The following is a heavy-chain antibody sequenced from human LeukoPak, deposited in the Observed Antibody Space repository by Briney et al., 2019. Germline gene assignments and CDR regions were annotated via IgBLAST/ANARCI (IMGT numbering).Heavy chain of an antibody. CDR3: ARDLHSSSDN. Sequence: GGSLRLSCAASGFTFSSYWMHWVRQAPGKGLVWVSRLNSDGSSTSYADSVKGRFTISRDNAKNTLYLQMNSLRAEDTAVYYCARDLHSSSDNWGQGTLVTVSS. J-gene: IGHJ4*02. CDR1: GFTFSSYW. CDR2: LNSDGSST. D-gene: IGHD6-13*01. V-gene: IGHV3-74*01.